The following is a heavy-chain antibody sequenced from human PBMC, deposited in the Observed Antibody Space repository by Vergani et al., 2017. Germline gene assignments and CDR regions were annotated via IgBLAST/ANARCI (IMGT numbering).Heavy chain of an antibody. V-gene: IGHV1-18*01. CDR2: ISGYNGNT. Sequence: QVQLVQSGGEVKKPGASVKVSCKASGYTFSSYGISWVRQAPGQGLEWMGWISGYNGNTNYAQKLQGRVTMTTDTSTSTAYMELRSLRSDDTAVYYCSRGGFYTSRNDFKFYGLGVWGQGTTVTVTS. CDR3: SRGGFYTSRNDFKFYGLGV. J-gene: IGHJ6*02. CDR1: GYTFSSYG. D-gene: IGHD3-3*01.